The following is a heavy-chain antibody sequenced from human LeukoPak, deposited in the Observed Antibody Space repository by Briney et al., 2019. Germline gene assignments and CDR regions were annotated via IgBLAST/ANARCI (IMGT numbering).Heavy chain of an antibody. CDR1: GVSISSYY. V-gene: IGHV4-59*08. CDR3: ARLSYSNLYSSGWHFDY. D-gene: IGHD6-19*01. J-gene: IGHJ4*02. Sequence: SETLSLTCTVSGVSISSYYWSWIRQPPGKGLEWIGYIYYSGSTNYNPSLKSRVTISVDTSKNQFSLKLSSVTAADTAVYYCARLSYSNLYSSGWHFDYWGQGTLVTVSS. CDR2: IYYSGST.